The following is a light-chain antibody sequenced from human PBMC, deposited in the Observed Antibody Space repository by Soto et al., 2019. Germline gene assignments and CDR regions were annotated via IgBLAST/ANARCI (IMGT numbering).Light chain of an antibody. J-gene: IGKJ2*01. CDR2: AAS. Sequence: DIQMTQSPSPVSASVGDRVTITCRASQGISTWLAWYQQKPGQAPKLLIYAASSLQSGVSSRFSGSGSGTDFTLTISSLQPEDFETSYCLQPDSFPHTFGPGTKLHIK. CDR3: LQPDSFPHT. CDR1: QGISTW. V-gene: IGKV1-12*01.